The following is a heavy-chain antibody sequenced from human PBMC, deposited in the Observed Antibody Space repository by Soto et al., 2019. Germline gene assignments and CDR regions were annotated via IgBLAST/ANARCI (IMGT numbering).Heavy chain of an antibody. CDR2: IIPILGIA. V-gene: IGHV1-69*08. D-gene: IGHD1-26*01. Sequence: QVQLVQSGAEVKKPGSSVKVSCKASGGTFSSYTISWVRQAPGPGLEWMGRIIPILGIANYAHKFQGRVTITADKSTSTAYMELSSLRSEDTAVYYCARDPSPYFSWFDPWGQGTLVTVSS. CDR1: GGTFSSYT. J-gene: IGHJ5*02. CDR3: ARDPSPYFSWFDP.